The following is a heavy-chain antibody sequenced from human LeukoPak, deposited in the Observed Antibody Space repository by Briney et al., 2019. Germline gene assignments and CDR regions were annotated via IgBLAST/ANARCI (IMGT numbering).Heavy chain of an antibody. CDR1: GGSISSGSYY. CDR3: ARDSGTVGVYFDY. J-gene: IGHJ4*02. D-gene: IGHD1-7*01. V-gene: IGHV4-61*02. Sequence: PSETLSLTCTVSGGSISSGSYYWSWIRQPAGKGLEWIGRIYTSGSTNYNPSLKSRVTMSVDTSKNQFSLKLSSVTAADTAVYYCARDSGTVGVYFDYWGQGTLVTVSS. CDR2: IYTSGST.